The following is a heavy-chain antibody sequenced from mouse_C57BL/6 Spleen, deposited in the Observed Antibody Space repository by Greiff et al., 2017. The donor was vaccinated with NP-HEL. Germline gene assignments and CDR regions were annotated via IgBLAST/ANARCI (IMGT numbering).Heavy chain of an antibody. CDR3: ARDAWGYYDWYFDV. CDR1: GFTFSDFY. CDR2: SRNKANDYTT. Sequence: EVQRVESGGGLVQSGRSLRLSCATSGFTFSDFYMEWVRQAPGKGLEWIAASRNKANDYTTEYSASVKGRFIVSRDTSQSILYLQMNALRAEDTAIYYCARDAWGYYDWYFDVWGTGTTVTVSS. D-gene: IGHD2-3*01. V-gene: IGHV7-1*01. J-gene: IGHJ1*03.